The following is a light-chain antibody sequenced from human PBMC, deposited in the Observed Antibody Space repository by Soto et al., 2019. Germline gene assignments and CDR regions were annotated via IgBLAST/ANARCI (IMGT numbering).Light chain of an antibody. V-gene: IGLV2-14*03. Sequence: QSVLTQPASVSGSPGQSITISCTGASTDVDGYDYVSWYQQHPGQAPKLMIYDVNNRPSGVSYRFSGSKSGDTASLTISGLQAEDDADYYCSSYTSSALFYVFGTGTKVTVL. CDR1: STDVDGYDY. CDR3: SSYTSSALFYV. CDR2: DVN. J-gene: IGLJ1*01.